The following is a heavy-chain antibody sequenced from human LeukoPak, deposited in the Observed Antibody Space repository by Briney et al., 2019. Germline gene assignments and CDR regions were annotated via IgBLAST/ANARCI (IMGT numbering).Heavy chain of an antibody. CDR3: ATYSTSSGAFDF. J-gene: IGHJ3*01. Sequence: GGSLRLSCAASGFTFSTYWMTWVRQAPGKGLEWVANIKQDGSDKYYVGSVKGRVTISRDNAKNSLYLQMNSLRAEDTAVYYCATYSTSSGAFDFWGQGTLVTVSS. CDR1: GFTFSTYW. V-gene: IGHV3-7*01. CDR2: IKQDGSDK. D-gene: IGHD6-6*01.